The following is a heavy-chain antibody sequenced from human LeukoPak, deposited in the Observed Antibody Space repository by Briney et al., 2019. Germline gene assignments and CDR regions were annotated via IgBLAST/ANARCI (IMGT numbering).Heavy chain of an antibody. Sequence: SETLSLTCAVYGGSFSGYYWSWIRQPPGKGLEWIGEINHSGSTSYNPSLKSRVTISVDTSKNQFSLKLSSVTAADTAVYYCARVMTTVTPRFDYWGQGTLVTVSS. V-gene: IGHV4-34*01. D-gene: IGHD4-11*01. J-gene: IGHJ4*02. CDR1: GGSFSGYY. CDR3: ARVMTTVTPRFDY. CDR2: INHSGST.